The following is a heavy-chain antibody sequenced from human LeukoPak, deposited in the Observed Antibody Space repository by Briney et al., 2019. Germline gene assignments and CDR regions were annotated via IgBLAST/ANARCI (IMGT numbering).Heavy chain of an antibody. Sequence: SETLSLTCTVSGGSISTSGYYWGWLRQPPGKGLEWIGSVYYSGNTNYNPSLKNRVTISVDTSKNQFSLKLRSVTAADTAVFYCARQGYADFSPRPFDYWGQGTLVTVSS. J-gene: IGHJ4*02. D-gene: IGHD4-17*01. CDR1: GGSISTSGYY. CDR2: VYYSGNT. V-gene: IGHV4-39*01. CDR3: ARQGYADFSPRPFDY.